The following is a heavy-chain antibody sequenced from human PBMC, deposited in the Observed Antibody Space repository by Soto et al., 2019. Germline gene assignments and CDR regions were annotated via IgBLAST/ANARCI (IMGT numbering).Heavy chain of an antibody. CDR2: IKRQTEGGTT. Sequence: EVQLVESGGGLVKPGGSLRLSCVGSGISFSDAWMSWVRQAPGRGLEWVGRIKRQTEGGTTDYPASVKGRFIISRDDSGNTLHLQMNSLKTEDTAMYYGTTDHAAAARASDYWGQGTQVTVSS. CDR3: TTDHAAAARASDY. J-gene: IGHJ4*02. CDR1: GISFSDAW. V-gene: IGHV3-15*07. D-gene: IGHD6-25*01.